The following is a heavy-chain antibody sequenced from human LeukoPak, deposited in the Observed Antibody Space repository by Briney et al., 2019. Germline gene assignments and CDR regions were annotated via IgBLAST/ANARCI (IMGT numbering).Heavy chain of an antibody. D-gene: IGHD3-10*01. CDR3: ARGDPFGTPNPYYFDY. Sequence: GGSLRLSCAASGFTFSSYAMSWVRQAPGKGLEWVSTFSGSGGSTHYADSVKGRFTISRDNSKNTLYLQMGSLRAEDMAVYYCARGDPFGTPNPYYFDYWGQGTLVTVSS. J-gene: IGHJ4*02. V-gene: IGHV3-23*01. CDR1: GFTFSSYA. CDR2: FSGSGGST.